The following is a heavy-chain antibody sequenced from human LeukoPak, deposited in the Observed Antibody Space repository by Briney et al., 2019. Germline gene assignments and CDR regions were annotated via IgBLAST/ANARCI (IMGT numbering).Heavy chain of an antibody. CDR3: AKGAAAGLVDWFDP. J-gene: IGHJ5*02. Sequence: PGGSLRLSCAASGFSVSNNYMSWVRQAPGKGLEWVSTITGSAGGTYYADSVKGRFTISRDNSKNTLYLIMNSLRAEDTAVYYCAKGAAAGLVDWFDPWGQGTLVAVSS. D-gene: IGHD6-13*01. CDR1: GFSVSNNY. V-gene: IGHV3-23*01. CDR2: ITGSAGGT.